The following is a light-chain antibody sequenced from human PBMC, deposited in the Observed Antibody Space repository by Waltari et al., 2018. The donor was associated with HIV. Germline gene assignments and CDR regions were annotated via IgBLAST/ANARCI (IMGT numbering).Light chain of an antibody. CDR1: SSDVGGYNY. CDR3: SSYTSSNMV. J-gene: IGLJ3*02. CDR2: DVS. Sequence: QSALTQPASVSGSPGQSITISCTGTSSDVGGYNYVSWYQQHPGKAPKLMIYDVSNRPSGVSNRFAGSKSGNTASLTISGLQAEDEAAYCCSSYTSSNMVFGGGTKLTVL. V-gene: IGLV2-14*03.